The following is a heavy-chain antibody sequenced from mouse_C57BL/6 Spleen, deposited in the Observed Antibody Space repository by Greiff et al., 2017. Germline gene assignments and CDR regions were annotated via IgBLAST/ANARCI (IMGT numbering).Heavy chain of an antibody. V-gene: IGHV1-76*01. CDR2: IYPGSGNT. D-gene: IGHD1-1*01. J-gene: IGHJ2*01. CDR1: GYTFTDYY. CDR3: ARDYYGSSRSFDS. Sequence: QVQLQQSGAELVRPGASVKLSCKASGYTFTDYYINWVKQRPGQGLEWIARIYPGSGNTYYNEKFKGKATLTAEKSSSTAYMQLSSLTSEDSAVYFCARDYYGSSRSFDSWGQGTTLTVSS.